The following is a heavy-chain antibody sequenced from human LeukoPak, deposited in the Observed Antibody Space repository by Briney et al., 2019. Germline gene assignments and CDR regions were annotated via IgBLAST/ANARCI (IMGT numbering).Heavy chain of an antibody. CDR1: GGSFSGYY. CDR3: ARGHTGSQRITMVRGVIIAHNWFDR. CDR2: INHSGST. D-gene: IGHD3-10*01. J-gene: IGHJ5*02. V-gene: IGHV4-34*01. Sequence: PSDTLSLTCAVYGGSFSGYYWSWIRQAPGQGLEWIGEINHSGSTNYNPSLKSRVTISVDTSKKQFSLKLRSVTAADTAVYYCARGHTGSQRITMVRGVIIAHNWFDRWGQGTLVTVSS.